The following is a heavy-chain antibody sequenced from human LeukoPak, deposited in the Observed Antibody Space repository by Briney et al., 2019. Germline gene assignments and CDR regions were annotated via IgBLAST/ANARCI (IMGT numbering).Heavy chain of an antibody. CDR2: IWYDGSNK. D-gene: IGHD3-22*01. Sequence: GGSLRLSCAASGSTFSSYGMHWVRQAPGKGLEWVAVIWYDGSNKYYADSVKGRFTISRDNSKNTLYLQMNSLRAEDTAVYYCAKGEYYYDSSGDYWGQGTLVTVSS. CDR1: GSTFSSYG. J-gene: IGHJ4*02. CDR3: AKGEYYYDSSGDY. V-gene: IGHV3-33*06.